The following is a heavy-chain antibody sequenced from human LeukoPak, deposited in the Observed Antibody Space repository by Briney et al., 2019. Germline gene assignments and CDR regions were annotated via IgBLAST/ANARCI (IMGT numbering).Heavy chain of an antibody. CDR3: ARVASYYDSSGYLGFDY. D-gene: IGHD3-22*01. Sequence: ASVKVSCKASGYTFTGYYMHWVRQAPGQGLEWMGWINPNSGGTNYAQKFQGRVTMTRDTSISTAYMELSRLRSDDTAVYYCARVASYYDSSGYLGFDYWGQGTLVTVSS. J-gene: IGHJ4*02. V-gene: IGHV1-2*02. CDR1: GYTFTGYY. CDR2: INPNSGGT.